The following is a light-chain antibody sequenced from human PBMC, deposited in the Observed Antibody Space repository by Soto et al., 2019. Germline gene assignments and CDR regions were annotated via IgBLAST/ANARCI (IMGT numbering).Light chain of an antibody. CDR1: QKISNY. V-gene: IGKV1-39*01. J-gene: IGKJ2*01. Sequence: DIQMTQSPSSLSASVGDRVTITCRASQKISNYLNWYQQKPGKAPRVLIFAADRLQSGVPSRFSGSGSGTDFTLTISSLQPEDFATYFCQQSYSSPYNFXLGTKVDIK. CDR3: QQSYSSPYN. CDR2: AAD.